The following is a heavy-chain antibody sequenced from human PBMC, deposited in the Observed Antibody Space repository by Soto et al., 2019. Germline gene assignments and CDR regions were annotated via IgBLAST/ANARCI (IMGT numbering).Heavy chain of an antibody. CDR3: ARSPLYCSSTSCYAEAFDI. CDR1: GFTFSSYS. Sequence: GGSLRLSCAASGFTFSSYSMNWVRQAPGKGLEWVSYISSSSSTIYYADSVKGRFTISRDNAKNSLYLQMNSLRAEDTAVYYCARSPLYCSSTSCYAEAFDIWGQGTMVTVSS. CDR2: ISSSSSTI. J-gene: IGHJ3*02. D-gene: IGHD2-2*01. V-gene: IGHV3-48*01.